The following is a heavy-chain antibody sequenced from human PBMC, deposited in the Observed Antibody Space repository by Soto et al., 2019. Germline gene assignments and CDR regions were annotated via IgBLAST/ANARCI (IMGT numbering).Heavy chain of an antibody. CDR2: IIPILGIA. V-gene: IGHV1-69*04. J-gene: IGHJ3*02. CDR3: ARDQTGYSSSPGAFDI. D-gene: IGHD6-13*01. Sequence: SVKVSCKASGGTFSSYTISWVRQAPGQGLEWMGRIIPILGIANYAQKFQGRVTITADKSTSTAYMELSSLRSEDTAVYYCARDQTGYSSSPGAFDIWGQGTMVTVSS. CDR1: GGTFSSYT.